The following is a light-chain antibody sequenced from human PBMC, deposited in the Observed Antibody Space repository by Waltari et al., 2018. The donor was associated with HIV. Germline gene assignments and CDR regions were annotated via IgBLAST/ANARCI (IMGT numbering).Light chain of an antibody. CDR3: AAWDENLNGL. V-gene: IGLV1-44*01. J-gene: IGLJ3*02. CDR2: SNN. CDR1: SSNIGTTT. Sequence: QSVLTQPPSASRTPGQRVTITCSGSSSNIGTTTVHWYQHLPGSAPKLLIYSNNQRPSGVPDRFSASKSGTSASLAISGLRSEDEAEYYCAAWDENLNGLFGGGTKLTVL.